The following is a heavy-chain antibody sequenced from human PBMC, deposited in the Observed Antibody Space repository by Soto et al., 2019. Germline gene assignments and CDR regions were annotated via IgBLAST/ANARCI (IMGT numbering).Heavy chain of an antibody. CDR2: ISGSGGST. J-gene: IGHJ6*03. V-gene: IGHV3-23*01. CDR3: AKLSSTSFHRSRYMDV. CDR1: GFTFSSYA. D-gene: IGHD2-2*01. Sequence: GGSLRLSCAASGFTFSSYAMSWVRQAPGKGLEWVSAISGSGGSTYYADSVKGRFTISRDNSKNTLYLQMNSLRAEDTAVYYCAKLSSTSFHRSRYMDVWGKGTTVTVSS.